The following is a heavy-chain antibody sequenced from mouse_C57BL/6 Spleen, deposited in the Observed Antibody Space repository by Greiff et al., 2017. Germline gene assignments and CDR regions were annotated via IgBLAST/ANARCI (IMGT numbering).Heavy chain of an antibody. CDR2: IDPSDSDT. V-gene: IGHV1-52*01. Sequence: QVQLQQPGAELVRPGSSVKLSCKASGYTFTSYWMHWVKQRPIQGLEWIGNIDPSDSDTHYNQKFKDKATLTVDKSSSTAYMQLSSLTSEDSAVYYCARGSEEFGYYFDYWGQGTTLTVSS. J-gene: IGHJ2*01. CDR1: GYTFTSYW. CDR3: ARGSEEFGYYFDY.